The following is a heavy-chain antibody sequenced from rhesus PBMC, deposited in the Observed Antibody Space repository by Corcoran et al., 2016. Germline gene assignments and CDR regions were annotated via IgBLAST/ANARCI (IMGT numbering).Heavy chain of an antibody. CDR3: ARGYCTGSVCYGGWYFDL. V-gene: IGHV4-173*01. CDR1: GGSISSNY. Sequence: QLQLQESGPGLVKPSETLSLTCAVSGGSISSNYWSWIRQPPGKGLEWIGRISGRGEDPDCNPSLRTRVTISTDASKNQFSLKLGSVTAADAAVYYCARGYCTGSVCYGGWYFDLWGPGTPITISS. D-gene: IGHD2-21*01. J-gene: IGHJ2*01. CDR2: ISGRGEDP.